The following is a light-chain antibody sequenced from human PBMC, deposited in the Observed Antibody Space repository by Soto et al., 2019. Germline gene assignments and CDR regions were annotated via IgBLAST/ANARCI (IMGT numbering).Light chain of an antibody. J-gene: IGKJ3*01. V-gene: IGKV3-15*01. CDR1: QSVRST. CDR3: QQYNNWPPV. Sequence: EKVLTQSPSTLAVSPWERANLSCRASQSVRSTLAWYQQKPGQAPRLLIYDASTRATGIPARFSGSGSGTEFTLTISSLQSEDFAVYYCQQYNNWPPVFGPGTKVDIK. CDR2: DAS.